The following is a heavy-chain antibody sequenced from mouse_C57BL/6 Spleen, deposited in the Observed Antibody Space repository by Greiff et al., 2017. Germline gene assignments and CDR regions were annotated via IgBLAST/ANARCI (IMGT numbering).Heavy chain of an antibody. D-gene: IGHD1-1*01. Sequence: QVQLQQPGTELVKPGASVKLSCKASGYTFTSYWMHWVKQRPGQGLEWIGNINPSNGGTNYNEKFKGKATLTADKSSSTAYMQLSSLTSEDSAVYFCARRYYGSSSHWYFDVWGTGTTVTVSS. CDR2: INPSNGGT. CDR1: GYTFTSYW. V-gene: IGHV1-53*01. J-gene: IGHJ1*03. CDR3: ARRYYGSSSHWYFDV.